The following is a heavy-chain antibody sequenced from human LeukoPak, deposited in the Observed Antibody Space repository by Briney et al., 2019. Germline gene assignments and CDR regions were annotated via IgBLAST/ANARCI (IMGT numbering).Heavy chain of an antibody. CDR1: GFTFSSYA. V-gene: IGHV3-30-3*01. CDR2: ISYDGTNK. CDR3: ARDEVVPAAMPGVVYYYGMDV. D-gene: IGHD2-2*01. Sequence: GGSLRLSCAASGFTFSSYAMHWVRQAPGKGLEWVAVISYDGTNKYYADSVKGRFTISRDNSKNTLYLQMNSLRAEDTTVYYCARDEVVPAAMPGVVYYYGMDVWGQGTTVTVSS. J-gene: IGHJ6*02.